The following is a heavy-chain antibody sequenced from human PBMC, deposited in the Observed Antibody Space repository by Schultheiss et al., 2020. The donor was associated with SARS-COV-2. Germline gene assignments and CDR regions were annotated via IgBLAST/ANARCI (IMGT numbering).Heavy chain of an antibody. CDR3: ARGDDDYYYYMDV. CDR1: GGSFSGYY. CDR2: IYYSGST. D-gene: IGHD1-1*01. J-gene: IGHJ6*03. V-gene: IGHV4-59*01. Sequence: SETLSLTCAVYGGSFSGYYWSWIRQPPGKGLEWIGYIYYSGSTNYNPSLKSRVTISVDTSKNQFSLKLSSVTAADTAVYYCARGDDDYYYYMDVWGKGTTVTVSS.